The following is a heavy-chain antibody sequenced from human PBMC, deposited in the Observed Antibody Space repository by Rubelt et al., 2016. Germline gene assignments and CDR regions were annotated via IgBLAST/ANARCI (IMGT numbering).Heavy chain of an antibody. J-gene: IGHJ5*02. V-gene: IGHV3-21*01. CDR2: ISSSSSYI. D-gene: IGHD6-19*01. CDR3: ARDALESWHSSGLNNWFDP. Sequence: RQTPGKGLEWVSSISSSSSYIYYADSVKGRFTISRDNAKNSLYLQMNSLRAEDTAVYYCARDALESWHSSGLNNWFDPWGQGTLVTVSS.